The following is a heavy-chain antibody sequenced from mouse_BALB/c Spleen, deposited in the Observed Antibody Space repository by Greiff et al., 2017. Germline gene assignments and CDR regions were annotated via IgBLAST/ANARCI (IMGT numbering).Heavy chain of an antibody. Sequence: EVKLMESGGGLVKPGGSLKLSCAASGFTFSSYTMSWVRQTPEKRLEWVATISSGGGNTYYPDSVKGRFTISRDNAKNNLYLQMSSLRSEDTALYYCARRGNSYWDGFDYWGQGTTLTVSS. V-gene: IGHV5-9*03. CDR3: ARRGNSYWDGFDY. J-gene: IGHJ2*01. CDR2: ISSGGGNT. CDR1: GFTFSSYT. D-gene: IGHD4-1*01.